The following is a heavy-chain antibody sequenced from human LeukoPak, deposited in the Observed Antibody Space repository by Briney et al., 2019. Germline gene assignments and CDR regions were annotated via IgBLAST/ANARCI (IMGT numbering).Heavy chain of an antibody. J-gene: IGHJ5*02. CDR1: GGSLSGYY. D-gene: IGHD3-10*01. Sequence: ASETLSLTCAVYGGSLSGYYWSWIRRPPGKGLEWIGEINHSGSTNYNPSLKSRVTISVDTSKNQFSLKLSSVTAADTAVYYCARRDYYGSGFEFDPWGQGTLVTVSS. V-gene: IGHV4-34*01. CDR2: INHSGST. CDR3: ARRDYYGSGFEFDP.